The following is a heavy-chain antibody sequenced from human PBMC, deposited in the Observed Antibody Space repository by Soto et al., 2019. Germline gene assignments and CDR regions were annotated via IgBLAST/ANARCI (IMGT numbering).Heavy chain of an antibody. CDR1: GGPFSSYT. V-gene: IGHV1-69*13. CDR3: ARGSHSPGIAVAGYYY. D-gene: IGHD6-19*01. Sequence: SVKVSCKASGGPFSSYTFSWVRQAPGQGLEWMGGIIPIFGTANYAQKFQGRVTITADESTSTAYMELSRLTSEDTAMYYCARGSHSPGIAVAGYYYWGQGTLVTVSS. J-gene: IGHJ4*02. CDR2: IIPIFGTA.